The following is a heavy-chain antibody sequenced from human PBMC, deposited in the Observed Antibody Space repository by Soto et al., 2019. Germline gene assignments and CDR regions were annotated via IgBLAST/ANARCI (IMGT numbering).Heavy chain of an antibody. D-gene: IGHD3-9*01. Sequence: GGSLRLSCTASGFTFTSYGMGWVRQAPGKGLQWVSTIRGDGGQTHYTDSVKGRFSISRDNSKNTVYLQMDSLRAEDTAMYFCARDVGLDSDDFFAYWGQGTQVTVSS. CDR3: ARDVGLDSDDFFAY. J-gene: IGHJ4*02. CDR1: GFTFTSYG. CDR2: IRGDGGQT. V-gene: IGHV3-23*01.